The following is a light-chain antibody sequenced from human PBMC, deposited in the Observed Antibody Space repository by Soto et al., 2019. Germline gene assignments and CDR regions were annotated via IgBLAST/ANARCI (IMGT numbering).Light chain of an antibody. Sequence: QSALTQPASVSGSPGQSITISCTGTSSDVGGYNYVSWYQQRPGKAPILMIYDVSYRPSGISNRFSGSKSVNTASLTSSGLQAEDEADYYCSSYTSTSVVFGGGTKVTVL. CDR1: SSDVGGYNY. V-gene: IGLV2-14*01. CDR3: SSYTSTSVV. J-gene: IGLJ2*01. CDR2: DVS.